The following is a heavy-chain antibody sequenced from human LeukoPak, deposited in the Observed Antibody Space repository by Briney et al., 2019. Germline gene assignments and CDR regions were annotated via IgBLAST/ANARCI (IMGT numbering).Heavy chain of an antibody. D-gene: IGHD5-12*01. V-gene: IGHV3-48*03. CDR3: ARDARQYSGYDPYYFDY. CDR1: GFTFSSYE. CDR2: ISSSGSTI. J-gene: IGHJ4*02. Sequence: GESLRLSCAASGFTFSSYEMNWVRQAPGKGLEWVSYISSSGSTIYYADSVKGRFTISRDNAKNSLYLQMNSLRAEDTAVYYCARDARQYSGYDPYYFDYWGQGTLVTVSS.